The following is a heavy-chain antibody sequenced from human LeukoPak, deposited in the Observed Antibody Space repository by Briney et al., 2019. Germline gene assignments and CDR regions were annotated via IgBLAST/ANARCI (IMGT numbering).Heavy chain of an antibody. J-gene: IGHJ4*02. D-gene: IGHD4-17*01. CDR3: ARGTHYGDYVDY. CDR2: ISAYNGNT. CDR1: GYTFTNYG. V-gene: IGHV1-18*01. Sequence: ASVKVSCKASGYTFTNYGISWVRQAPGQGLEWMGWISAYNGNTNYAQKLQGRVTMTTDTSTSTTYMELRSLRSDDTAVYYCARGTHYGDYVDYWGQGTLVTVSS.